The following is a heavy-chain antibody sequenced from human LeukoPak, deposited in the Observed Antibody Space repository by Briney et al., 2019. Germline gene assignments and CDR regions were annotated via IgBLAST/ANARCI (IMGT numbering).Heavy chain of an antibody. CDR2: IYYSGST. J-gene: IGHJ4*02. CDR3: ARLAYDFWSGPDY. CDR1: GGSISSYY. Sequence: PSETLSLTCTVSGGSISSYYWSWIRQPPGKGLEWIGYIYYSGSTNYNPSLKSRVTISVDTSKNQFSLKLSSVTAADTAVYYCARLAYDFWSGPDYWGQGTLVTVSS. V-gene: IGHV4-59*08. D-gene: IGHD3-3*01.